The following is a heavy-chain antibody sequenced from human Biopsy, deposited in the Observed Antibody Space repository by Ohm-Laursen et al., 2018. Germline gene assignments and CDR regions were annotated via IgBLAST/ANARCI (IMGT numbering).Heavy chain of an antibody. D-gene: IGHD6-19*01. CDR3: ARDNWLGY. J-gene: IGHJ4*02. V-gene: IGHV3-74*01. Sequence: SLRLSCSASGFTFSDYWMNWVRQAPGRGLVWVSRINGDGTNTNYADSVKGRFTISRDNAKNTLYLQMNSLRAEDTAVYYCARDNWLGYWDQGILVTVSS. CDR2: INGDGTNT. CDR1: GFTFSDYW.